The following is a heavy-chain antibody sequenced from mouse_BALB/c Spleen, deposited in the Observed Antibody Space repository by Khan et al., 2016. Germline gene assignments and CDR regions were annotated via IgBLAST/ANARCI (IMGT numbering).Heavy chain of an antibody. CDR1: GYTFTNYG. V-gene: IGHV9-3-1*01. J-gene: IGHJ1*01. CDR3: ARYRYYDGSSSYFDV. D-gene: IGHD1-1*01. Sequence: QIQLVQSGPELKKPGKTVKISCKASGYTFTNYGMNWVKQAPGKGLKWMGWINTYSGESTYADDFKGRFAFSFETSANTAYLQINNLKNEDTATYFCARYRYYDGSSSYFDVWGAGTTVTVSS. CDR2: INTYSGES.